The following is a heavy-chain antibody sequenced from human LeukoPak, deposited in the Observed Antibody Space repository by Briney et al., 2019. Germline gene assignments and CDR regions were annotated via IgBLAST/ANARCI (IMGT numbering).Heavy chain of an antibody. D-gene: IGHD1-26*01. V-gene: IGHV5-51*01. CDR3: ARQIPSGSYYGGVDY. Sequence: GESLKISCKGSGYSFTSYWIGWVRRMPGKGLEWMGIIYPGDSDTRYSPSFQGQVTISADKSISTAYLQWSSLKASDTAMYYCARQIPSGSYYGGVDYWGQGTLVTVSS. J-gene: IGHJ4*02. CDR1: GYSFTSYW. CDR2: IYPGDSDT.